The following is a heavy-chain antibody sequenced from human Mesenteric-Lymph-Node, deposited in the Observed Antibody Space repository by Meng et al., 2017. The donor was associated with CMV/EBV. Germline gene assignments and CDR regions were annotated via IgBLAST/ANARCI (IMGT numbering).Heavy chain of an antibody. J-gene: IGHJ4*02. D-gene: IGHD3-3*01. Sequence: ASVKVSCKASGYTFTSYGISWVRQAPGQGLEWMGIINPSGGSTSYAQKFQGRVTMTRDTSTSTVYMELSSLRSEGTAVYYCASSRRGYDFWFDYWGQGTLVTVSS. CDR2: INPSGGST. V-gene: IGHV1-46*01. CDR1: GYTFTSYG. CDR3: ASSRRGYDFWFDY.